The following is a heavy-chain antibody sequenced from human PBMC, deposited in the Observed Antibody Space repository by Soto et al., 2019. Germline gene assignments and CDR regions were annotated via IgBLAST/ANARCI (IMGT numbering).Heavy chain of an antibody. V-gene: IGHV4-34*01. CDR1: GESFSGYH. CDR2: INLSGNI. CDR3: ARVLVTYGGIMVPYNWFDT. D-gene: IGHD3-16*01. Sequence: PSETLSLTCAVFGESFSGYHWTWIRQSTGKGLEWIGEINLSGNINYNPSLKSRATISIDTPKKQFSLKLTSVTAADTAIYYCARVLVTYGGIMVPYNWFDTWGQGNLVTVSS. J-gene: IGHJ5*02.